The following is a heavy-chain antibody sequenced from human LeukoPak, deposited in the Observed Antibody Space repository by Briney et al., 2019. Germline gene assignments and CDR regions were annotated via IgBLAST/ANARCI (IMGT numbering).Heavy chain of an antibody. CDR2: ISAYNGNT. V-gene: IGHV1-18*04. Sequence: GASVKVSCKASGYTFTGYYMHWVRQAPGQGLEWMGWISAYNGNTNYAQKLQGRVTMTTDTSTSTAYMELRSLRSDDTAVYYCARDSHGMDVWGQGTTVTVSS. CDR3: ARDSHGMDV. CDR1: GYTFTGYY. J-gene: IGHJ6*02.